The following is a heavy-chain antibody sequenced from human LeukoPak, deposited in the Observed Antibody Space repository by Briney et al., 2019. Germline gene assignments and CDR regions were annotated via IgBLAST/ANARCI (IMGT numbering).Heavy chain of an antibody. CDR2: IYYSGST. CDR3: ARPGNWGPIDY. D-gene: IGHD3-16*01. CDR1: GGSISSSSYY. Sequence: PSETLSLTCTVSGGSISSSSYYWGWIRQPPRKGLEWIGSIYYSGSTYYNPSLKSRVTISVDTSKNQFSLKLSSVTAADTAVYYCARPGNWGPIDYWAREPWSPSPQ. V-gene: IGHV4-39*01. J-gene: IGHJ4*02.